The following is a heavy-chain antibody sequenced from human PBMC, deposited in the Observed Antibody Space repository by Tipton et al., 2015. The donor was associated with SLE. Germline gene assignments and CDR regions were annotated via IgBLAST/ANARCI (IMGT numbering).Heavy chain of an antibody. CDR2: IYTSGST. D-gene: IGHD5-12*01. Sequence: TLSLTCTVSGGSISSGSYYWSWIRQPAGKGLEWIGYIYTSGSTNYNPSLKSRVTISVDTSKNQFSLKLSSVTAADTAVYYCARWGWNSGYDFFDYWGQGTLVTVSS. J-gene: IGHJ4*02. CDR3: ARWGWNSGYDFFDY. V-gene: IGHV4-61*09. CDR1: GGSISSGSYY.